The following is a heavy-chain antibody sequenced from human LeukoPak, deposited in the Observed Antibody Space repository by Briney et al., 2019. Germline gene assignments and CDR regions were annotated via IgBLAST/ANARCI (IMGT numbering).Heavy chain of an antibody. CDR1: GFSLSTSGVG. J-gene: IGHJ3*02. Sequence: SGPTLVNPTQTLTLTCTFSGFSLSTSGVGVGWIRQPPGKALEWLALIYWNDDKRYSPSLKSRLTITKDTSKNQVVLTMTNMDPVDTATYYCAHRAGGDFWSVTSHAFDIWGQGTMVTVSS. CDR3: AHRAGGDFWSVTSHAFDI. D-gene: IGHD3-3*01. CDR2: IYWNDDK. V-gene: IGHV2-5*01.